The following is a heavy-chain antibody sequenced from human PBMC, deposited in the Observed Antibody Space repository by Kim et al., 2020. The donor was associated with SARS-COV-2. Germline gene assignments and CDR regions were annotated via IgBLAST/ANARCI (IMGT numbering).Heavy chain of an antibody. V-gene: IGHV1-46*01. CDR2: INPSGGST. J-gene: IGHJ5*02. Sequence: ASVKVSCKASGYTFTSYYMHWVRQAPGQGLEWMGIINPSGGSTSYAQKFQGRVTRTRDTSTSTVYMELSSLRSEDTAVYYCARDGANIVGATIVWFDPWGQGTLVTVSS. CDR1: GYTFTSYY. D-gene: IGHD1-26*01. CDR3: ARDGANIVGATIVWFDP.